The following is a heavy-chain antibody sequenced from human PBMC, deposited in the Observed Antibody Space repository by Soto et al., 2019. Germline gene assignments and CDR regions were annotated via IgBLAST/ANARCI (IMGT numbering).Heavy chain of an antibody. Sequence: QVQLVESGGGVVQPGRSLRLSCAASGFTFSSYAMHWVRQAPGKGLEWVAVISYDGSNKYYADSVKGRFTISRDNSKNTLYLQINSLRAEDTAVYYCERDADIVVVVAAPLDYWGQGTLVTVSS. CDR2: ISYDGSNK. V-gene: IGHV3-30*04. CDR3: ERDADIVVVVAAPLDY. J-gene: IGHJ4*02. D-gene: IGHD2-15*01. CDR1: GFTFSSYA.